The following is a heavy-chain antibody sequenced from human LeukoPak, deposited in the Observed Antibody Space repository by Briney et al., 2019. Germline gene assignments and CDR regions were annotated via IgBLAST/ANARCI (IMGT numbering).Heavy chain of an antibody. V-gene: IGHV5-51*01. J-gene: IGHJ6*04. CDR2: IYPGDSDT. CDR1: GYSFSSYW. D-gene: IGHD5-12*01. Sequence: GESLKISCKGSGYSFSSYWIAWVRQMPGKGLEWMGIIYPGDSDTRYSPSFQGQVSISADKSISTAYLQWGSLKASDSAMYYCARLGGYDNYYYYGMDVWGKGTTVTVSS. CDR3: ARLGGYDNYYYYGMDV.